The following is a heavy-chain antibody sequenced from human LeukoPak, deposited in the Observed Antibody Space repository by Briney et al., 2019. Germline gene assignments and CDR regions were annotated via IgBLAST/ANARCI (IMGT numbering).Heavy chain of an antibody. CDR1: GYTLTELS. CDR2: INPNSGGT. D-gene: IGHD4-17*01. J-gene: IGHJ4*02. Sequence: ASVKVSCKVSGYTLTELSMHWVRQAPGQGLEWMGWINPNSGGTNYAQKFQGRVTMTRDTSISTAYMELSRLRSDDTAVYYCARDLGGSYGDYVSPFDYWGQGTLVTVSS. CDR3: ARDLGGSYGDYVSPFDY. V-gene: IGHV1-2*02.